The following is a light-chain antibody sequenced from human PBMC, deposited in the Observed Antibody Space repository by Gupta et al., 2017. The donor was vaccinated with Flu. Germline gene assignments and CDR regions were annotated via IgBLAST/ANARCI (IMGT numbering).Light chain of an antibody. CDR3: QTWGTGIGV. J-gene: IGLJ3*02. V-gene: IGLV4-69*01. Sequence: QLVLTQSPSASAPLGAPVKLTCTLSSGHSSYAIAWHQQQPEKGPRYLMKLNSDGSHSKGDGIPDRFSGSSSGAERYLTISSLQSEDEADYYCQTWGTGIGVFGGGTKLTVL. CDR1: SGHSSYA. CDR2: LNSDGSH.